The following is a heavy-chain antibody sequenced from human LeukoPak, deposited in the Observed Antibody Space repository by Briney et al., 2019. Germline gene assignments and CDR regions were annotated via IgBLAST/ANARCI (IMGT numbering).Heavy chain of an antibody. CDR2: ISYDGGYK. V-gene: IGHV3-30*03. CDR3: ARDYYDSSGHYDY. CDR1: EFTLSSYG. D-gene: IGHD3-22*01. Sequence: GGSLRLSCAASEFTLSSYGMHWVRQAPGKGLEWLAVISYDGGYKYYADSVKGRFTISRDNSKNTLYLQMNSLRAEDTAVYYCARDYYDSSGHYDYWGQGTLVTVSS. J-gene: IGHJ4*02.